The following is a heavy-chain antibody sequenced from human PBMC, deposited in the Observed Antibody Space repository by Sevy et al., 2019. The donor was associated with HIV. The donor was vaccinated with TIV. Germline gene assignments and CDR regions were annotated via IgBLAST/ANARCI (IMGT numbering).Heavy chain of an antibody. J-gene: IGHJ4*02. CDR1: GFTFSSYE. CDR3: ARDPDSSGWNEGIDY. CDR2: ISSSGSTI. Sequence: GGSLRLSCAASGFTFSSYEMNWVRQAPGKGLEWVSYISSSGSTIYYADSVKGRFTISRDNAKNSLYLQMNSLRAGDTAVYYCARDPDSSGWNEGIDYWGQGTLVTVSS. V-gene: IGHV3-48*03. D-gene: IGHD6-19*01.